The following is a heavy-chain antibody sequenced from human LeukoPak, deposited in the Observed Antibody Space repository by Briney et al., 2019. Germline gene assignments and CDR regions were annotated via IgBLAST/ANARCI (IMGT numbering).Heavy chain of an antibody. CDR1: GCTFSSYW. CDR2: IKQDGSEI. CDR3: ARYCGGDCYGMDV. Sequence: PGGSLRLSCADSGCTFSSYWMSWVRQAPGKGLEWVANIKQDGSEIHYVDSVKGRFTISRENAKDSLYLQMNSLRAEDTAVYYCARYCGGDCYGMDVWGQGTTVTVS. V-gene: IGHV3-7*01. J-gene: IGHJ6*02. D-gene: IGHD2-21*02.